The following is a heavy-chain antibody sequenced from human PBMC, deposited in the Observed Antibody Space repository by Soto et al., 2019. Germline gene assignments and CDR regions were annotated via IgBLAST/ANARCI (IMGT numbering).Heavy chain of an antibody. CDR1: GDSVSSNSAA. D-gene: IGHD2-2*02. V-gene: IGHV6-1*01. CDR2: TYYRSKWYN. CDR3: ARSCSSTSRYRKYTPFHY. Sequence: SETLSLTCAMSGDSVSSNSAAWNWIRQSPSRGLEWLGRTYYRSKWYNDYAVSVKSRIIINPDTSKNQFSLQLNSVTPEDTAVHNRARSCSSTSRYRKYTPFHYRRQGTLHTAST. J-gene: IGHJ4*02.